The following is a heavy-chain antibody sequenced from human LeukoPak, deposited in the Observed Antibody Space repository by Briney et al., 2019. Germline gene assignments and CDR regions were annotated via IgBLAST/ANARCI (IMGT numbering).Heavy chain of an antibody. CDR2: IYYSGST. V-gene: IGHV4-59*01. CDR1: GGSISPYY. CDR3: ANSLRGYSFGTFDY. J-gene: IGHJ4*02. D-gene: IGHD5-18*01. Sequence: PSETLSLTCTVSGGSISPYYWNWIRQPPGKGLEWIGYIYYSGSTNYNPSLKSRVTISIDTSKNQFSLKLSSVIAADTAVYYCANSLRGYSFGTFDYWGQGTLVTVSS.